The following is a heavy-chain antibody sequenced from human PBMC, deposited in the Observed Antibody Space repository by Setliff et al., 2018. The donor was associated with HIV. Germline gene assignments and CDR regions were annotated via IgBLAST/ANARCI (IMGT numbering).Heavy chain of an antibody. CDR1: GYTFTNYG. J-gene: IGHJ3*02. CDR2: ISAYNGNT. CDR3: ARAGYYDSSGYYGLGAFDI. V-gene: IGHV1-18*01. Sequence: ASVKVSCKSSGYTFTNYGFTWVRQAPGQGLEWMGWISAYNGNTNFAHKLQGRVTMTTDTSTNTAYMELRSLRSDDTAVYYCARAGYYDSSGYYGLGAFDIWGQGTMVTVSS. D-gene: IGHD3-22*01.